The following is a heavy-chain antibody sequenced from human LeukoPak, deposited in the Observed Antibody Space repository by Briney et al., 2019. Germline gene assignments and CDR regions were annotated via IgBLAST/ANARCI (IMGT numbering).Heavy chain of an antibody. CDR1: GYTFTGYY. D-gene: IGHD6-13*01. CDR3: AGDSIAAAGTYYYYGMDV. CDR2: INLNSGGA. J-gene: IGHJ6*02. Sequence: AAVKVSCKASGYTFTGYYMHWVRQAPGQGLEWMGWINLNSGGANYAQKFQGRVTMTRDTSISTAYMELSRLRSDDTAVYYCAGDSIAAAGTYYYYGMDVWGQGTTVTVSS. V-gene: IGHV1-2*02.